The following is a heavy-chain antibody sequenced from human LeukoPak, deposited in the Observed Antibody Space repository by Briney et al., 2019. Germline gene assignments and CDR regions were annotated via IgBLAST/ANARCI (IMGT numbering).Heavy chain of an antibody. D-gene: IGHD2-15*01. CDR2: INHGGST. V-gene: IGHV4-34*01. Sequence: SETLSLTCAVYGGSFSGYYWSWIRQPPGKGLEWIGEINHGGSTNYNPSLKSRITISVDTSKNQFSLKLSSMTAADTAVYYCARDSHGYCSGGSCYSGGWFDPWGQGTLVTVSS. J-gene: IGHJ5*02. CDR3: ARDSHGYCSGGSCYSGGWFDP. CDR1: GGSFSGYY.